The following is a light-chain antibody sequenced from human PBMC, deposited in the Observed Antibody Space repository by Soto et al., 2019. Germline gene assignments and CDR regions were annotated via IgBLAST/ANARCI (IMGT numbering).Light chain of an antibody. V-gene: IGLV2-23*01. CDR2: EAT. CDR3: CSFAGSNSWV. J-gene: IGLJ3*02. Sequence: QSVLTQPASVSGFPGQSITISCTGTSSDVGGYNYVSWYQQHPGKAPKLMIYEATRRPSGISNRFSGSKSGNTASLTISGLQAEDEADYYCCSFAGSNSWVFGGGTKLTVL. CDR1: SSDVGGYNY.